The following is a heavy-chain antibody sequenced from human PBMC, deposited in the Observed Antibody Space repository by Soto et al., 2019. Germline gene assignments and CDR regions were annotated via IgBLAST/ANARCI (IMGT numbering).Heavy chain of an antibody. CDR3: ARDLDYGDITNWFDP. J-gene: IGHJ5*02. V-gene: IGHV3-21*01. CDR1: GFTFSSYS. CDR2: ISSSSSYI. D-gene: IGHD4-17*01. Sequence: GGSLRLSCAASGFTFSSYSMNWVRQAPGKGLEWVSSISSSSSYIYYADSVKGRFTISRDNAKNSLYLQMNSLRAEDTAVYYCARDLDYGDITNWFDPWGQGTLVTVSS.